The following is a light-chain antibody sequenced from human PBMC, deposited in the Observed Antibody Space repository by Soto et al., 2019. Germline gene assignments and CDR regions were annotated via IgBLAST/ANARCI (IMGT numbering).Light chain of an antibody. Sequence: AIQMTQSPSSLSASVGDRVTITCRASQDIRNDLGWYQQKPGKAPNLLIYAASTLQIGVPSRFSGNRSGTDFTLTISSLQPEDFATYYCLQGYNFPHTFGPGTKVDIK. CDR2: AAS. J-gene: IGKJ3*01. V-gene: IGKV1-6*01. CDR1: QDIRND. CDR3: LQGYNFPHT.